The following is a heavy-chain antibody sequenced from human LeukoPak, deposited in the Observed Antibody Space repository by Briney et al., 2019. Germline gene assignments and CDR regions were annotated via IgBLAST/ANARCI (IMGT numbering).Heavy chain of an antibody. CDR1: GFTLSSYG. V-gene: IGHV3-33*01. D-gene: IGHD3-3*01. J-gene: IGHJ4*02. CDR2: IWYDGSNK. Sequence: GGSLRLSCAASGFTLSSYGIHWVRQAPGKGLEWVAVIWYDGSNKYYADSVKGRFTISRDNSKNTLYLQMNSLRAEDTAVYYCATDRGWRTSGYYLYYFEYWGQGTLVTFSS. CDR3: ATDRGWRTSGYYLYYFEY.